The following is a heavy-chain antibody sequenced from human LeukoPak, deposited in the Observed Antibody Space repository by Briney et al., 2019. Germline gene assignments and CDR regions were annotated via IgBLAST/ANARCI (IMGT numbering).Heavy chain of an antibody. CDR2: IYYSGST. Sequence: PSDTLSLTCAVSGYSISSSNWWGWIRQPPGKGLEWIGYIYYSGSTYYNPSLKSRVTMSVDTSKNQFSLKLSSVTAVDTAVYYCARAPESGSGWYSEYYFDYWGQGTLVTVSS. D-gene: IGHD6-19*01. CDR1: GYSISSSNW. V-gene: IGHV4-28*03. CDR3: ARAPESGSGWYSEYYFDY. J-gene: IGHJ4*02.